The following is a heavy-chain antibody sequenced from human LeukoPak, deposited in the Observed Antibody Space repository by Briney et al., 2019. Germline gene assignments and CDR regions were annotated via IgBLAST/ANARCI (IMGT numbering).Heavy chain of an antibody. J-gene: IGHJ5*02. V-gene: IGHV1-2*02. Sequence: ASVKVSCKASGYTFTGYYMHWVRQAPGQGLEWMGWINPNNGGTNYAQKFQGRVTMTRDTSISTAYMELSRLRSDDTAVYYCARATRIVVVPAAIFPWGQGTLVTVSS. CDR2: INPNNGGT. D-gene: IGHD2-2*01. CDR1: GYTFTGYY. CDR3: ARATRIVVVPAAIFP.